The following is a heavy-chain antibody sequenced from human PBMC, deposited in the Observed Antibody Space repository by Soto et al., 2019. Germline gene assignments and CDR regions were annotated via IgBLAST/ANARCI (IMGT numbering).Heavy chain of an antibody. D-gene: IGHD5-18*01. CDR3: ARVDTAMAHYWYFDL. J-gene: IGHJ2*01. V-gene: IGHV3-48*01. CDR2: ISSSSSTI. Sequence: EVQLVESGGGLVQPGGSLRLSCAASGFTFSSYSMNWVRQAPGKGLEWVSYISSSSSTIYYADSVKGRFTISRDNAKNSLYLQMNSVRGEDTAVYYCARVDTAMAHYWYFDLWGRGPLVTCS. CDR1: GFTFSSYS.